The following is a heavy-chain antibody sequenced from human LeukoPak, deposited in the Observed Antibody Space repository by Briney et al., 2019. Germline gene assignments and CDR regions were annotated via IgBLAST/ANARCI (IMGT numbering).Heavy chain of an antibody. CDR3: AKVQNEVVPIAMRGWFDP. Sequence: SVTVSCKASGGTFRNYIFSWVRQAPGQGLEWMGGVMPMFNTSNYAQKFQGRVTITADENTSTVYMELSSLRSEDTAVYYCAKVQNEVVPIAMRGWFDPWGQGTLVAVSP. D-gene: IGHD2-2*01. J-gene: IGHJ5*02. CDR2: VMPMFNTS. V-gene: IGHV1-69*13. CDR1: GGTFRNYI.